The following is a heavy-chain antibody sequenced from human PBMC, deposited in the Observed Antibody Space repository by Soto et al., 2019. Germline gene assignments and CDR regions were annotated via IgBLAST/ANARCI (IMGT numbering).Heavy chain of an antibody. Sequence: PSETLSLTCTVSGGSISSRGYYWGWIRQPPGKGLEWIGTIYYSGSTYYNPSLKSRVTISVDTSKNQFSLKLSSVTAADKAVYYCARHSGVSGTLSYYFDHWGQGTLVTVSS. J-gene: IGHJ4*02. D-gene: IGHD1-26*01. V-gene: IGHV4-39*01. CDR3: ARHSGVSGTLSYYFDH. CDR2: IYYSGST. CDR1: GGSISSRGYY.